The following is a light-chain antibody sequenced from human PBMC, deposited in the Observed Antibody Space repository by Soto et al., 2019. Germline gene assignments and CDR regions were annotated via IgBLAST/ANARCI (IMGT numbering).Light chain of an antibody. Sequence: EIVLTQSPGTLSLSPGERATLSCRASQSVISNYLAWYQQKPGQAPSLLIYGASSRATGIPDKFSGSGSGTDFTLTISRLEPEDFAVYYCQHYGSSPQTFGQGT. J-gene: IGKJ1*01. CDR3: QHYGSSPQT. CDR2: GAS. CDR1: QSVISNY. V-gene: IGKV3-20*01.